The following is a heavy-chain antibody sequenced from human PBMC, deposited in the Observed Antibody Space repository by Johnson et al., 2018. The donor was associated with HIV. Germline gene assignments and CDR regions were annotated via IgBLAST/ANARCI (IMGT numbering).Heavy chain of an antibody. CDR2: IWYDGSNK. CDR1: GFTFSYYG. V-gene: IGHV3-33*06. J-gene: IGHJ3*02. D-gene: IGHD5-24*01. CDR3: AKPLEMATISDAFDI. Sequence: VQLVESGGGVVQPGRSLRLSCAASGFTFSYYGMHWVRQAPGKGLEWVAVIWYDGSNKNYADSVKGRFTISSDNSKNTLYLQMNSLRAEDTAVYYCAKPLEMATISDAFDIWGQGTMVTVSS.